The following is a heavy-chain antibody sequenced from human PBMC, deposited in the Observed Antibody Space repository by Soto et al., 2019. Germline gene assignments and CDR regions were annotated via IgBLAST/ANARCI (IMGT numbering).Heavy chain of an antibody. Sequence: QVQLQESGPGLVKPSQTLSLTCTVSGGSISSGGYYWSWIRQHPGKGLEWIGYIYYSGSTYYNPSLKSRVTLSVDTSKNQFPLKLSSVTAAGTAVYYCARVLYSSSWTNWFDPWGQGTLVTVSS. CDR1: GGSISSGGYY. D-gene: IGHD6-13*01. J-gene: IGHJ5*02. CDR2: IYYSGST. CDR3: ARVLYSSSWTNWFDP. V-gene: IGHV4-31*03.